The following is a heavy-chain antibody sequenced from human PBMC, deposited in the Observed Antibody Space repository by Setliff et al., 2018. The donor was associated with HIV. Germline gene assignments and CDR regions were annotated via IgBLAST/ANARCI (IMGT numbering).Heavy chain of an antibody. J-gene: IGHJ4*02. CDR1: GFTFSGAE. V-gene: IGHV3-73*01. Sequence: GESLKISCAASGFTFSGAEIHWVRQASGKGLEWVGRIRSKADKYATDYGASAKGRFIISRDDSKKTAYLQMSSLRAEDTAMYYCASARIPTGGTSTSLDYWGQGALVTVSS. CDR3: ASARIPTGGTSTSLDY. CDR2: IRSKADKYAT. D-gene: IGHD1-1*01.